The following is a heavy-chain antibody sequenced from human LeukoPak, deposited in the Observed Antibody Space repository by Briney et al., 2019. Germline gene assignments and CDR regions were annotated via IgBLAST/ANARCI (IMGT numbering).Heavy chain of an antibody. D-gene: IGHD6-19*01. CDR2: ISAYNGNT. V-gene: IGHV1-18*01. CDR3: ARGYSSGWYLAGEYYFDY. Sequence: GASVKVSCKASGYTFTSYGISWVRQAPGQGLEWMGWISAYNGNTNYAQKLQGRVTMTTDTSTSTAYMELRSLRSDDTAVYYCARGYSSGWYLAGEYYFDYWGQGALVTVSS. J-gene: IGHJ4*02. CDR1: GYTFTSYG.